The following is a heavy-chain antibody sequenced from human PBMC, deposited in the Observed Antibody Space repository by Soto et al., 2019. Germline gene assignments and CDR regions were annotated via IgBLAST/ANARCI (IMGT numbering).Heavy chain of an antibody. CDR2: INHSGST. CDR3: ARPMTTVTNDAFDI. D-gene: IGHD4-17*01. Sequence: QVQRQQWGAGLLKPSETLSLTCAVYGGSFSGYYWSWIRQPPGKGLEWIGEINHSGSTNYNPSLKSRVTISVDTSKNQFSLKLNSVTAADTAIYYCARPMTTVTNDAFDIWGQGTMVTVSS. V-gene: IGHV4-34*01. CDR1: GGSFSGYY. J-gene: IGHJ3*02.